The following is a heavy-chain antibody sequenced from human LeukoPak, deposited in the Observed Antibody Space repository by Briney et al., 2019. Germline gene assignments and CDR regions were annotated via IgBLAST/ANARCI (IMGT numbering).Heavy chain of an antibody. Sequence: GGSLRLSCAASGFTFDDYAMHWVRQAPGKGLEWVSGISWNSGSIGYADSVKGRFTISRDNAKNSLYLQMNSLRAEDTALYYCAKDIAYDSRGYYSDWGQGILVTVSS. V-gene: IGHV3-9*01. CDR3: AKDIAYDSRGYYSD. CDR2: ISWNSGSI. D-gene: IGHD3-22*01. J-gene: IGHJ4*02. CDR1: GFTFDDYA.